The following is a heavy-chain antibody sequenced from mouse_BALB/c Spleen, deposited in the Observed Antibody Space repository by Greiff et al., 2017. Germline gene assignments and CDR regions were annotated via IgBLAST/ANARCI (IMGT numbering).Heavy chain of an antibody. V-gene: IGHV1-4*01. CDR1: GYTFTSYT. Sequence: LVESGAELARPGASVKMSCKASGYTFTSYTMHWVKQRPGQGLEWIGYINPSSGYTNYNQKFKDKATLTADKSSSTAYMQLSSLTSEDSAVYYCATDYGSPWFAYWGQGTLVTVSA. CDR2: INPSSGYT. CDR3: ATDYGSPWFAY. J-gene: IGHJ3*01. D-gene: IGHD1-1*01.